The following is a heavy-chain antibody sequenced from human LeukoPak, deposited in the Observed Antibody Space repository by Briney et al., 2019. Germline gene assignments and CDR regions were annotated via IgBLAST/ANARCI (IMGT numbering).Heavy chain of an antibody. CDR2: IKQVVSEK. Sequence: GGSLRLSCAASGFTLNNYWMSWVRQAPGKGLEWVANIKQVVSEKFYVGSVKGQFTISGDNAKNSLYLQMNSLRAEDTAVYYCTRGGSYGSFDSWGQGTLVTVSS. CDR1: GFTLNNYW. CDR3: TRGGSYGSFDS. D-gene: IGHD3-10*01. V-gene: IGHV3-7*02. J-gene: IGHJ4*02.